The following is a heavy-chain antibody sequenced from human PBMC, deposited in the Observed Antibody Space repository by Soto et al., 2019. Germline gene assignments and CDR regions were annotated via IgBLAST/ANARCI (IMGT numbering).Heavy chain of an antibody. Sequence: ASVKVSCKASGYTFTSYYMHWVRQAPGQGLEWMGIINPSGGSTSYAQKFQGRVTMTRDTSTSTVYMELSSLRSEDTAVYYCARDFVDLPNYDSSGYADYWGQGTLVTVSS. CDR2: INPSGGST. V-gene: IGHV1-46*01. CDR3: ARDFVDLPNYDSSGYADY. D-gene: IGHD3-22*01. CDR1: GYTFTSYY. J-gene: IGHJ4*02.